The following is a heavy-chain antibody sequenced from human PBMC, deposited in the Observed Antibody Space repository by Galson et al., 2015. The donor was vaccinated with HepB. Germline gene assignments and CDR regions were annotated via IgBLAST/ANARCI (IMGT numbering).Heavy chain of an antibody. CDR3: ASGPRDGYNYGLGY. CDR2: IIPIFGTA. CDR1: GGTFSSYA. V-gene: IGHV1-69*13. Sequence: SVKVSCKASGGTFSSYAISWVRQAPGQGLEWMGGIIPIFGTANYAQKFQGRVTITADESTSTAYMELSSLRSEDTAVYYCASGPRDGYNYGLGYWGQGTLVTVSS. J-gene: IGHJ4*02. D-gene: IGHD5-24*01.